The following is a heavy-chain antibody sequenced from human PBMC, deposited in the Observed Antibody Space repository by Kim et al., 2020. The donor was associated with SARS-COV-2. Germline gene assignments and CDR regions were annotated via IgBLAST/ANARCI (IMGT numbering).Heavy chain of an antibody. CDR2: IIPIFGTA. D-gene: IGHD1-26*01. CDR1: GGTFSSYA. J-gene: IGHJ6*02. CDR3: ARDLGRKWELFYYGMDV. Sequence: SVKVSCKASGGTFSSYAISWVRQAPGQGLEWMGGIIPIFGTANYAQKFQGRVTITADESTSTAYMELSSLRSEDTAVYYCARDLGRKWELFYYGMDVWGQGTTVTVSS. V-gene: IGHV1-69*13.